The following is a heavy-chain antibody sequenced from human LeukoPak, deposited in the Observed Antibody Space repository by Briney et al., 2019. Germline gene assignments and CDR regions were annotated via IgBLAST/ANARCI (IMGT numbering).Heavy chain of an antibody. CDR3: VKVRIASSLFDY. CDR1: GFTFSSYA. Sequence: GGSLRLSCSASGFTFSSYAMHWVRQAPGKGLEYVSGISTNGVSTYYADSVKGRFTISRDNSKNTLYLQMSSLSAEDTAVYYCVKVRIASSLFDYWGQGTLVTVSS. CDR2: ISTNGVST. V-gene: IGHV3-64D*09. D-gene: IGHD3-3*02. J-gene: IGHJ4*02.